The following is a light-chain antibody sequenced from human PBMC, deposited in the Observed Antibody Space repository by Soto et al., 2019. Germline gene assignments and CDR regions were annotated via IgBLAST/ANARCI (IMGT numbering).Light chain of an antibody. CDR2: DAS. J-gene: IGKJ2*01. V-gene: IGKV3-11*01. CDR3: QQRSNWPPDYT. CDR1: QSVSSY. Sequence: EIVLTQAPATLSFSPGERATLSCRASQSVSSYLAWYQQKPGQAPRLLIYDASNRATGIPARFSGSGSGTDFTLTISSLEPEDFAVYYCQQRSNWPPDYTFGQGTKLEIK.